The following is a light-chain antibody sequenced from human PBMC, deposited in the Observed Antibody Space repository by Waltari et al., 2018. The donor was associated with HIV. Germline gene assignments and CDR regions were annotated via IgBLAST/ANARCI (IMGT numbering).Light chain of an antibody. CDR2: DAS. V-gene: IGKV3-11*01. CDR3: QQYSNWPYT. J-gene: IGKJ2*01. Sequence: EIVLTQSPATLSLSPGARVTLSCRVSQSVGTYLVWYQHKPGQAPRLLVFDASKRATGIPARFIGSGSGTDFTLTISSLHSEDFAVYYCQQYSNWPYTFGQGTKLDIK. CDR1: QSVGTY.